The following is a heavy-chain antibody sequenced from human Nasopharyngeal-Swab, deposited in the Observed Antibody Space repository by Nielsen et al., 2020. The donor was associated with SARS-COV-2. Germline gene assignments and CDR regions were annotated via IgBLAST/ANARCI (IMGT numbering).Heavy chain of an antibody. D-gene: IGHD6-13*01. J-gene: IGHJ4*02. CDR1: GFTFSSYA. CDR3: ARGAGGI. V-gene: IGHV3-30*04. CDR2: ISYDGSNK. Sequence: GESLKISCAASGFTFSSYAMHWVRQAPGKGLEWVAVISYDGSNKYYADSVKGRFTISRDNSKNTLYLQMNSLRAVDTAVYYCARGAGGIWGQGTLVTVSS.